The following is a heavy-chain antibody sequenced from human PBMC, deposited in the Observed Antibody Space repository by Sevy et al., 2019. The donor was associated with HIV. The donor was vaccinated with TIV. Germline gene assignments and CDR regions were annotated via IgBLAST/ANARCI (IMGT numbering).Heavy chain of an antibody. D-gene: IGHD1-26*01. CDR2: ISGSGGST. V-gene: IGHV3-23*01. J-gene: IGHJ4*02. CDR1: GFTFSSYA. CDR3: AKDGTKLGAWYAFDY. Sequence: GGSLILSCAASGFTFSSYAMSWVRQAPGKGLEWVSAISGSGGSTYYADSVKGRFTISRDNSKNTLYLQMNSLRAEDTAVYYCAKDGTKLGAWYAFDYWGQGTLVTVSS.